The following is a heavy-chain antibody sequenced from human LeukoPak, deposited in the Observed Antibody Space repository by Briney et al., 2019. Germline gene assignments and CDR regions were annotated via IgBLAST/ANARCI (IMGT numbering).Heavy chain of an antibody. Sequence: ASVKVSCKASGYTFTGYYMHWVRQAPGQGLEWMGWINPNSGGTNYAQKFQGRVTMTRDTSISTAYMELSRLRSDDTAVFYCAAEGYCSGGSCYSAEYFQHWGQGTLVTVSS. D-gene: IGHD2-15*01. V-gene: IGHV1-2*02. CDR2: INPNSGGT. CDR3: AAEGYCSGGSCYSAEYFQH. CDR1: GYTFTGYY. J-gene: IGHJ1*01.